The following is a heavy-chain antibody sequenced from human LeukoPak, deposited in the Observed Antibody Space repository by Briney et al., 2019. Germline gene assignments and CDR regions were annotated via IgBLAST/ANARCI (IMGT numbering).Heavy chain of an antibody. CDR1: GFTFSSYW. CDR2: INTDGSNT. V-gene: IGHV3-74*01. D-gene: IGHD3-9*01. J-gene: IGHJ4*02. CDR3: AREDWLLHYFDS. Sequence: PGGSLRLSCAASGFTFSSYWLHWVRQGPGKGLVWVSRINTDGSNTIYADSVKGRFTMSRDNAKNTQYLQMNSLRAEDTAVYYCAREDWLLHYFDSWGQGTLVTVSS.